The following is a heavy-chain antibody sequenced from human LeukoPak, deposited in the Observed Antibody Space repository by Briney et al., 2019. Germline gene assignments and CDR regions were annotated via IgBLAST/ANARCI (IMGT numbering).Heavy chain of an antibody. V-gene: IGHV4-34*01. Sequence: SETLSLTCAVYGGSFSGYYWSWIRRPPGKGLEWIGEINHSGSTNYNPSLKSRVTISVDTSKNQFSLKLSSVTAADTAVYYCARGRLLVGATALDYWGQGTLVTVSS. CDR3: ARGRLLVGATALDY. D-gene: IGHD1-26*01. CDR2: INHSGST. J-gene: IGHJ4*02. CDR1: GGSFSGYY.